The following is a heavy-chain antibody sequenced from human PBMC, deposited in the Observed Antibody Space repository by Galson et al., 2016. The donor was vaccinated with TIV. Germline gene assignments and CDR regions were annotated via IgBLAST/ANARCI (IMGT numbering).Heavy chain of an antibody. V-gene: IGHV3-7*01. J-gene: IGHJ3*01. Sequence: SLRLSCAASGFTFSTYWMSWVRQAPGEGLQWVANIKQDGTDQNYVDSVKGRFSISRDNAKNSLFLQMNSLRAEDTAVYYCARRHQWLGGSLDAWGQGTMVAVSS. D-gene: IGHD6-19*01. CDR3: ARRHQWLGGSLDA. CDR1: GFTFSTYW. CDR2: IKQDGTDQ.